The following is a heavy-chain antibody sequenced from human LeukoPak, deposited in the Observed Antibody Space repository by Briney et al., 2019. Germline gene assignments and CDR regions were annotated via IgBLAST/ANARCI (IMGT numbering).Heavy chain of an antibody. Sequence: GGSLRLSCAASGFTVSSNYMSWVRQAPGKGLEWVSVLYSGGDSHYADSVKGRFTISRANSKNTLYLQMNSLRAEDTAVYYCARAPPGYCSGGSCSRPLDLWGQGTLVTVSS. V-gene: IGHV3-66*01. J-gene: IGHJ5*02. CDR3: ARAPPGYCSGGSCSRPLDL. CDR1: GFTVSSNY. CDR2: LYSGGDS. D-gene: IGHD2-15*01.